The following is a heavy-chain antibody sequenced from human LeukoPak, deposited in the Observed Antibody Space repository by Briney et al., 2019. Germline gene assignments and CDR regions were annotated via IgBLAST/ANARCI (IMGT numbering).Heavy chain of an antibody. V-gene: IGHV4-59*01. CDR1: GGSISSFY. D-gene: IGHD5-18*01. Sequence: SETLSLTCTVSGGSISSFYWSWIRHPPGKGLEWIGYIYYSGSNNYNPSLKSRVTISVDTSKNQFSLKLSSVTAADTAVYYCARGVIRLWLRPFDYWGQGTLVTVSS. CDR3: ARGVIRLWLRPFDY. CDR2: IYYSGSN. J-gene: IGHJ4*02.